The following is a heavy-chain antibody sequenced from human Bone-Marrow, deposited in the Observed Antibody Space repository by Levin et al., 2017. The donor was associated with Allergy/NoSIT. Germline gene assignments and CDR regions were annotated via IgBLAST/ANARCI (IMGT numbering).Heavy chain of an antibody. CDR2: IYGGGST. CDR3: ARGSGSYYNPLLHF. D-gene: IGHD3-10*01. J-gene: IGHJ4*02. V-gene: IGHV4-61*02. Sequence: SCKVSGDSISSSTDYWSWIRQPAGKGLEWIGRIYGGGSTDYDPSLQSRVTISRDTSKNQFSLTLNSVTAADTAVYYCARGSGSYYNPLLHFWGQGIPVTVSS. CDR1: GDSISSSTDY.